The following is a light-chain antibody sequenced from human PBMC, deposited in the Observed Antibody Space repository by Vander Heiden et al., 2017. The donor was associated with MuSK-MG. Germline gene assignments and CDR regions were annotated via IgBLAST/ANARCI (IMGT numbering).Light chain of an antibody. J-gene: IGKJ1*01. CDR1: QGISNY. V-gene: IGKV1-27*01. CDR2: AAS. CDR3: QKYTSAPRT. Sequence: DIQMTQSPSSLSASVGDRVTITCRASQGISNYLAWYQQKPGKVPKLLIYAASTLQSGLPSRFSGSGSGTDFTLTISSLHPEDVATYYCQKYTSAPRTFGQGTKVEI.